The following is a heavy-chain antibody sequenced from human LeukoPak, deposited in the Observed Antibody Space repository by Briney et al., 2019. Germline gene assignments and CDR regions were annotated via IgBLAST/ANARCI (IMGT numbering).Heavy chain of an antibody. CDR3: ARAYYYGSGNWFDP. Sequence: PGGSLRLSCAASGFTFSSYWMSWVRQAPGKGLEWVANIKQDGSEKYYVDSVKGRFTISRDNAKNSLYLQMNSLRAEDTAVYYCARAYYYGSGNWFDPWGQGTLVTVSS. V-gene: IGHV3-7*01. D-gene: IGHD3-10*01. J-gene: IGHJ5*02. CDR1: GFTFSSYW. CDR2: IKQDGSEK.